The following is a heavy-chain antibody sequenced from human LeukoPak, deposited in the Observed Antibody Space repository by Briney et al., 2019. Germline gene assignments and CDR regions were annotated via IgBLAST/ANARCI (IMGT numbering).Heavy chain of an antibody. J-gene: IGHJ4*02. D-gene: IGHD2-2*01. Sequence: PSETLSLTCTVSGGSISSSSYYWGWIRQPPGKGLEWIGSIYYSGSTYYNPSLKSRVTISVDTSKNQFSLKLSSVTAADTAVYYCARQKRTGDVVVPAAHNYWGQGTLVTVSS. CDR1: GGSISSSSYY. CDR2: IYYSGST. V-gene: IGHV4-39*01. CDR3: ARQKRTGDVVVPAAHNY.